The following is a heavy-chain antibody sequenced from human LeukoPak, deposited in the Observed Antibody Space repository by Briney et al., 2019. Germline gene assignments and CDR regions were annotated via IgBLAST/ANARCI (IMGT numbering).Heavy chain of an antibody. CDR2: ISYDGSNK. J-gene: IGHJ4*02. CDR1: GFNFSSYW. D-gene: IGHD5-18*01. CDR3: ARDLGYGRAKYYFDY. Sequence: GGSLRLSCAASGFNFSSYWMNWVRQAPGKGLEWVAVISYDGSNKYYADSVKGRFTISRDNSKNTLYLQMNSLRAEDTAVYYCARDLGYGRAKYYFDYWGQGTLVTVSS. V-gene: IGHV3-30*03.